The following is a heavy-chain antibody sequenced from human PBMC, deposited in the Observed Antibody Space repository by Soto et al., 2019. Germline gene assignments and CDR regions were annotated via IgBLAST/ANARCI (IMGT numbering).Heavy chain of an antibody. CDR1: GFTFSSYA. V-gene: IGHV3-30-3*01. D-gene: IGHD2-21*01. CDR3: ARDKRVIPYYYGMDV. J-gene: IGHJ6*02. Sequence: QVQLVESGGGVVQPGRSLRLSCAASGFTFSSYAMHWVRQAPGKGLEWVAVISYDGSNKYYADSVKGRITISRDNSKNTLYLQMNSLRAEDTAVYYCARDKRVIPYYYGMDVWGQGTMVTVSS. CDR2: ISYDGSNK.